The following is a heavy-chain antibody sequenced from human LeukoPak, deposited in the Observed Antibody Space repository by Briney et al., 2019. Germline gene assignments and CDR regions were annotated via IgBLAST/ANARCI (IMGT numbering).Heavy chain of an antibody. J-gene: IGHJ4*02. V-gene: IGHV3-23*01. CDR2: ISGSGDNT. CDR3: AKGSYYDSSGSFYFDY. CDR1: GFTVSSYA. Sequence: GGSLRLSCAASGFTVSSYAMSWVRQAPGKGLEWVSGISGSGDNTYYADSVKGRFTISRDNSKNTLYVQVNSLGTEDTAAYYCAKGSYYDSSGSFYFDYWGQGTLVTVSS. D-gene: IGHD3-22*01.